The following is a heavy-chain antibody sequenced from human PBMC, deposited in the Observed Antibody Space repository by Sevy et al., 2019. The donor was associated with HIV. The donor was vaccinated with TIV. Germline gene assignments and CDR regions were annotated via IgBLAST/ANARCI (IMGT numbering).Heavy chain of an antibody. J-gene: IGHJ6*02. CDR3: ARGRGTTVTTTLNYYYAMDV. CDR2: VYYGGST. V-gene: IGHV4-61*01. D-gene: IGHD4-4*01. Sequence: SETLSLTCTVSGGSVRSDNYYWSWIRQPPGKGLEWIGHVYYGGSTNYSPSLKSRVTISIDTSKNQFSLKLSSVTAADTAVYYCARGRGTTVTTTLNYYYAMDVRGQGTTVTVSS. CDR1: GGSVRSDNYY.